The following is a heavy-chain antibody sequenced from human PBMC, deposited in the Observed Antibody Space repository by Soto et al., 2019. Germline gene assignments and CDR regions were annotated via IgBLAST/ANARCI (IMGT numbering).Heavy chain of an antibody. D-gene: IGHD3-10*01. Sequence: GGSLRLSCAASGFTFSSYSMNWVRQAPGKGLEWVSSISSSSSYIYYADSVKGRFTISRDNAKNSLYLQMNSLRAEDTAVYYCASSQSFRWFGELYDYWGQGTLVTVSS. CDR1: GFTFSSYS. V-gene: IGHV3-21*01. CDR3: ASSQSFRWFGELYDY. CDR2: ISSSSSYI. J-gene: IGHJ4*02.